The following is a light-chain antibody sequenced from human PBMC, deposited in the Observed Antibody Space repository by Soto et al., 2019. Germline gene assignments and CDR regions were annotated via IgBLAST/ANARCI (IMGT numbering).Light chain of an antibody. Sequence: DIQMSQSPSSLATSVGDKITITCRASQNIRNFLNWYQQTPGNAPRLLIYATSNLQSGVPSRFSGSASGTDFTLTISSLQPEDFAIYYCQQTYSTPSITFGQGTRLEVK. V-gene: IGKV1-39*01. J-gene: IGKJ5*01. CDR2: ATS. CDR1: QNIRNF. CDR3: QQTYSTPSIT.